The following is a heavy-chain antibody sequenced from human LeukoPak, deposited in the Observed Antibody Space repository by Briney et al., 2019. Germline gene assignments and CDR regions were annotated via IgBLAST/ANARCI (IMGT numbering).Heavy chain of an antibody. Sequence: SSETLSLTCTVSNYSISSDYHWGWIRQPPGKGLEWIGSIYHSGSSYYNPSLKSRVTISVDTSKNQFSLKLSSVTAADTAVYYCARHSPVGIFYFDYWGQGTLVTVSS. CDR3: ARHSPVGIFYFDY. CDR1: NYSISSDYH. CDR2: IYHSGSS. J-gene: IGHJ4*02. V-gene: IGHV4-38-2*02. D-gene: IGHD1-26*01.